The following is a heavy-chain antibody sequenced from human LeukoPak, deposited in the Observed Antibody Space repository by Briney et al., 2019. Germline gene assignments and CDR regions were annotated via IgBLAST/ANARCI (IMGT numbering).Heavy chain of an antibody. J-gene: IGHJ4*02. Sequence: GGSLRLSCAASGFTVSSNYMSWVRQAPGKGLVWVSRINGDGRNINYADSVRGRFTISRDNAKNTLYLQMNSLRAEDTAVYYCAREYYDFWSGYSSYYFDYWGQGTLVTVSS. CDR3: AREYYDFWSGYSSYYFDY. V-gene: IGHV3-74*01. D-gene: IGHD3-3*01. CDR1: GFTVSSNY. CDR2: INGDGRNI.